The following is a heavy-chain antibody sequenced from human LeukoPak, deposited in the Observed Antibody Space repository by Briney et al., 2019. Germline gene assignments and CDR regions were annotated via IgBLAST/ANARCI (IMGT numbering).Heavy chain of an antibody. CDR1: GGSFSGYH. CDR3: ARGPPYYYGSGTHPFDL. V-gene: IGHV4-34*01. CDR2: INHSGST. J-gene: IGHJ2*01. D-gene: IGHD3-10*01. Sequence: SETLSLTCAVYGGSFSGYHWSWIRQPPGKGLEWIGEINHSGSTNYNPSLKSRVTISVDTSKNQFSLKLSSVTAADTAVYYCARGPPYYYGSGTHPFDLWGRGTLVTVSS.